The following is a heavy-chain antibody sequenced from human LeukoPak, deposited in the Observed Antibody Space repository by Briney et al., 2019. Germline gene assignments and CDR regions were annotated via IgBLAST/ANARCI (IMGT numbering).Heavy chain of an antibody. V-gene: IGHV3-30*04. CDR3: ARDRDYYYGSGSYYLGPSDY. CDR2: ISYDGSNK. J-gene: IGHJ4*02. CDR1: GFTFSMYA. D-gene: IGHD3-10*01. Sequence: PGRSLRPSCAASGFTFSMYAMYWVRQAPGKGLEWVAVISYDGSNKYYGDSVKGRFTISRDNSKNTLYLQMNSLRAEDTALYYCARDRDYYYGSGSYYLGPSDYWGQGTLVTVSS.